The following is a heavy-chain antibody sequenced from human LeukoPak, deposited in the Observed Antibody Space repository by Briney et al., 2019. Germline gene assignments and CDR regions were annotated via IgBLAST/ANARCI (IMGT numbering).Heavy chain of an antibody. CDR2: ISGSGDTP. J-gene: IGHJ1*01. Sequence: GGSLRLSCAASGFTFSSYAMSWVRQAPGKGLEWVSAISGSGDTPYYTDSVKGRFTISRDNSKNTIYLQMNSLRAEDTAVYYCAKAPISNRGSLFENWGQGTQVIVSA. CDR1: GFTFSSYA. D-gene: IGHD3-10*01. V-gene: IGHV3-23*01. CDR3: AKAPISNRGSLFEN.